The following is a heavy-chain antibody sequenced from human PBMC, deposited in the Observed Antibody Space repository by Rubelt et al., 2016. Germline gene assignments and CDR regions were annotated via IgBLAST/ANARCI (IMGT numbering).Heavy chain of an antibody. D-gene: IGHD1-26*01. V-gene: IGHV1-46*01. CDR1: GYTFTSYY. CDR3: AREVGATDL. J-gene: IGHJ4*02. CDR2: IKPSAGST. Sequence: QVQLVQSGAEVKKPGALVKVSCKASGYTFTSYYMHWVRQASGQGLEWVGVIKPSAGSTTYAPKFQGRLTVTRDTSTSTVYMELSSLRSDDTALYYCAREVGATDLWGQGTLVTVSS.